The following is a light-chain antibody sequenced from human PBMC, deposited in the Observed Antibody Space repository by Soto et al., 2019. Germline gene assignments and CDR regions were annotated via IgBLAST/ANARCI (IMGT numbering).Light chain of an antibody. Sequence: EIVLTQSPVTLSLSPGERATLSCRASQSINNYLAWYHQKPGQPPRLLIYDASNRATAIPVRFSGSGSGTDFTLSISILEPEDSAVYYCQYRGLWPPGATFGGGTKVEIK. V-gene: IGKV3-11*01. CDR1: QSINNY. J-gene: IGKJ4*01. CDR3: QYRGLWPPGAT. CDR2: DAS.